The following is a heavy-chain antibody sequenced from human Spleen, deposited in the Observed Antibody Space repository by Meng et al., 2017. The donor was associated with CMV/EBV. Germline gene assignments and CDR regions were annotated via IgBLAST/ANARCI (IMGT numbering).Heavy chain of an antibody. CDR2: IEHDGSEK. Sequence: GESLKISCAASGFTFSSYGMHWVRQAPGKGLEWVANIEHDGSEKYYVDSVKGRFTISRDNAQNSLFLQMNSLRAEDTAVYYCARGGDTKWNWVDHWGPGTLVTVSS. D-gene: IGHD1-1*01. V-gene: IGHV3-7*01. CDR3: ARGGDTKWNWVDH. J-gene: IGHJ4*02. CDR1: GFTFSSYG.